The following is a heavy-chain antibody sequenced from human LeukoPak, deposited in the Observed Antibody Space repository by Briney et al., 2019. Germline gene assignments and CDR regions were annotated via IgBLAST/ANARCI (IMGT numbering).Heavy chain of an antibody. Sequence: HPGGSLRLSCAASGFTFSSYDMVWVRQAPGKGLEWVSYISRGGSTIYYADSVKGRFTFSRDNAKNSLYLQINSLRAEDTAVYYCASNTGYGYGYFDYWGQGTLVTVSS. D-gene: IGHD5-18*01. J-gene: IGHJ4*02. CDR2: ISRGGSTI. CDR1: GFTFSSYD. CDR3: ASNTGYGYGYFDY. V-gene: IGHV3-48*03.